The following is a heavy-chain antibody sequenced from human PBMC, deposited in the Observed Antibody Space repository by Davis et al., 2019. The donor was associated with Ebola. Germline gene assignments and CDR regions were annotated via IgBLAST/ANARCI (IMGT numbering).Heavy chain of an antibody. CDR3: ARGGITVFGVVIMPEDYYYYYMDV. V-gene: IGHV3-33*03. D-gene: IGHD3-3*01. J-gene: IGHJ6*03. CDR1: GFVFSDYA. Sequence: GESLKISCVASGFVFSDYAMHWVRQAPGKGLEWVAVIWFDGRNIHYADSVKGRFTISRDNAKSSLYLQMNSLRAEDTAVYYYARGGITVFGVVIMPEDYYYYYMDVWGKGTTVTVSS. CDR2: IWFDGRNI.